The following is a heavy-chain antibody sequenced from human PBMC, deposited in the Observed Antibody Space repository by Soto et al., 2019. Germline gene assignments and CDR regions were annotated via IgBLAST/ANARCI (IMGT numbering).Heavy chain of an antibody. D-gene: IGHD3-22*01. CDR2: ISPNYGKT. V-gene: IGHV1-69*13. Sequence: SVKVSCKASGDMFIAYGIAWVRQAPGQGLEWMGGISPNYGKTNYAQKFQGRVTITADESTSTAYMELSSLRSEDTAVYYCARVQYYYDSSGYQNAFDIWGQGTMVTVSS. CDR3: ARVQYYYDSSGYQNAFDI. J-gene: IGHJ3*02. CDR1: GDMFIAYG.